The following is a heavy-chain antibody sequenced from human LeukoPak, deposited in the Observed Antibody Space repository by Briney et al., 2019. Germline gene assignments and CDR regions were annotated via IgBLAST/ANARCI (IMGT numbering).Heavy chain of an antibody. CDR2: IKQDGSEK. V-gene: IGHV3-7*02. D-gene: IGHD2-2*01. CDR1: GFTFSSYW. Sequence: GGFLRLSCAASGFTFSSYWMSWVRQAPGKGLEWVANIKQDGSEKYYVDSVKGRFTISRENAKNSLYLQMNSLRAEDTAVYYCASYCSSTSCYHYFDDWGQGTLVTVSS. J-gene: IGHJ4*02. CDR3: ASYCSSTSCYHYFDD.